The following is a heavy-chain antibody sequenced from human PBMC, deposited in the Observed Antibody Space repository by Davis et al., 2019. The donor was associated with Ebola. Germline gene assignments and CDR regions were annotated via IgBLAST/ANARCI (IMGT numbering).Heavy chain of an antibody. CDR3: ARLSTVVPQRVYSGMDV. V-gene: IGHV4-4*02. CDR2: INHSGST. J-gene: IGHJ6*02. Sequence: SETLSLTCAVSGGSISSSNWWSWVRQPPGKGLEWIGEINHSGSTNYNPSLKSRVTISVDTSKNQFSLKLSSVTAADTAVYYCARLSTVVPQRVYSGMDVWGQGTTVTVSS. CDR1: GGSISSSNW. D-gene: IGHD4-23*01.